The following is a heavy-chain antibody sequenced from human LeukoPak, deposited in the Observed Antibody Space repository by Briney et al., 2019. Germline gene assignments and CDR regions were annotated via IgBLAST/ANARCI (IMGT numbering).Heavy chain of an antibody. CDR1: GFTFSSYG. J-gene: IGHJ6*04. CDR2: IRYDGSNK. Sequence: GRSLRLSCAASGFTFSSYGMRWVRQAPGKGLEGVAFIRYDGSNKYYADSVKGRFTISRDNSKNTLYLQMNSLRAEDTAVYYCAEDILNMIRGLDVWGNGTTVTVSS. D-gene: IGHD3-10*01. CDR3: AEDILNMIRGLDV. V-gene: IGHV3-30*02.